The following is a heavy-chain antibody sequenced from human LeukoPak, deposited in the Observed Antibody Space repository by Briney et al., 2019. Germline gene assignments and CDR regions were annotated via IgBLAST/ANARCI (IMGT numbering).Heavy chain of an antibody. V-gene: IGHV3-21*01. CDR1: GFTFSNYT. Sequence: GGSLRLSCAASGFTFSNYTMNWVRQAPGKGLEWVSSISSSSSYIFYADSVKGRFTISRDNAKNSLYLQMNSLRAEDTAVYYCARADYDSSGPDYWGQGTLVTVSS. D-gene: IGHD3-22*01. J-gene: IGHJ4*02. CDR2: ISSSSSYI. CDR3: ARADYDSSGPDY.